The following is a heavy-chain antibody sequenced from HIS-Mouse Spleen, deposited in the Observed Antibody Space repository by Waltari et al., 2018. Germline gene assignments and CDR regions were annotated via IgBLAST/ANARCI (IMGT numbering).Heavy chain of an antibody. J-gene: IGHJ5*02. CDR3: AKEYSSSHNWFDP. V-gene: IGHV3-30*18. CDR1: GFTFSSYG. D-gene: IGHD6-13*01. Sequence: QVQLVESGGGVVQPGRSLRLSCAASGFTFSSYGMHWVRQAPGKGLEWVAVKSYDGSNKYYADSGKGRFTISRDNSKNTLYLQMNSLRAEDTAVYYCAKEYSSSHNWFDPWGQGTLVTVSS. CDR2: KSYDGSNK.